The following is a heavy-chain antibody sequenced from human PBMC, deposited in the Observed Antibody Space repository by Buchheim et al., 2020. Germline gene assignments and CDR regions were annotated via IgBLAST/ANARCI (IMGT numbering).Heavy chain of an antibody. V-gene: IGHV3-30-3*01. J-gene: IGHJ4*02. CDR1: GFTFSSYA. D-gene: IGHD2-2*01. Sequence: QVQLVESGGGVVQPGRSLRLSCAASGFTFSSYAMHWVRQAPGKGLEWVAVISYDGNNKYYADSVKGRFTISSDNSKNTLYLQMNSLRAEDTAVYYCARDLEGYCTSTSCYGDTLDYWGQGTL. CDR3: ARDLEGYCTSTSCYGDTLDY. CDR2: ISYDGNNK.